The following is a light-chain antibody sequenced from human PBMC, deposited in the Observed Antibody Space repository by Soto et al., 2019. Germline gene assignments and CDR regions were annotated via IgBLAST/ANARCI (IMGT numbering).Light chain of an antibody. CDR2: DVN. CDR1: STDVDGYDY. CDR3: SSYTSSAPLYV. J-gene: IGLJ1*01. V-gene: IGLV2-14*03. Sequence: QSVLTQPASVSGSPGQSITISCTGASTDVDGYDYVSWYQQHPGQAPKLMIYDVNNRPSGVSYRFSGSKSGDTASLTISGLQAEDDADYYCSSYTSSAPLYVFGTGTKVTVL.